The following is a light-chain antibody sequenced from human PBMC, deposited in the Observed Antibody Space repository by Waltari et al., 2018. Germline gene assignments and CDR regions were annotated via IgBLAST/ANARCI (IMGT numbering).Light chain of an antibody. V-gene: IGLV1-40*01. CDR3: QAYDRSGSIQ. J-gene: IGLJ3*02. Sequence: QSVLTQPPSVSGAPGPRVTISCPGSSSNIGAGYAVHWYQQLPGTAPKRLIYGNYYRPSGVPDRFSGSKSGTSASLAITGLQAEDEADYYCQAYDRSGSIQFGGGTKLTVL. CDR1: SSNIGAGYA. CDR2: GNY.